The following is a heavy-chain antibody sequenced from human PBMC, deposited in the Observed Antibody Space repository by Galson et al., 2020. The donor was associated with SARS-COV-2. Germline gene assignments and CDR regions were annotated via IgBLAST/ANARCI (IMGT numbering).Heavy chain of an antibody. CDR1: GFTFSAYD. Sequence: GGSLRLSCAASGFTFSAYDMHWVRQAPGKGLEWVAFIRFDGAKISYADHVKGRFTISRDNSKNTLYLQMNSLIAEDTAVYCCAKDSGSYSSWFDPWGQGTLVTVSS. V-gene: IGHV3-30*02. CDR2: IRFDGAKI. D-gene: IGHD1-26*01. CDR3: AKDSGSYSSWFDP. J-gene: IGHJ5*02.